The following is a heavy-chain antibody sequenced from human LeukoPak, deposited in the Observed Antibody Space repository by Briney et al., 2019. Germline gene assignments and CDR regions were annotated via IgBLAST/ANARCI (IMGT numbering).Heavy chain of an antibody. CDR2: IYHSGNT. V-gene: IGHV4-39*07. Sequence: PSETLSLTCTVSGGSISSSRYYWGWIRQPPGKGLGWVGSIYHSGNTYYNPSLRGRVTISQDTSKNQFSLKLSSVTPADTAVYYCAREYYYDSSGYSYDAFDIWGQGTMVTVSS. D-gene: IGHD3-22*01. CDR1: GGSISSSRYY. J-gene: IGHJ3*02. CDR3: AREYYYDSSGYSYDAFDI.